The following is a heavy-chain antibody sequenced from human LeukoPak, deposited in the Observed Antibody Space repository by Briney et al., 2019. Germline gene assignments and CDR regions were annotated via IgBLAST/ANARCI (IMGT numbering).Heavy chain of an antibody. CDR1: GFTFSSDA. J-gene: IGHJ4*02. Sequence: GGSLRLPCAASGFTFSSDAMHWVRQAPGKGLEYVSAICSNGGSTYYANSVKGRFTISRDNSKNTLYLQMGSLRAEDMAVYYCALLYGDPAKWGQGTLVTDSS. V-gene: IGHV3-64*01. D-gene: IGHD4-17*01. CDR2: ICSNGGST. CDR3: ALLYGDPAK.